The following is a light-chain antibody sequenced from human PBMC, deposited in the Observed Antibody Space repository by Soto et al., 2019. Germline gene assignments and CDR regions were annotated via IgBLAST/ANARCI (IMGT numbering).Light chain of an antibody. CDR1: SSDVGGYNF. V-gene: IGLV2-14*01. CDR2: DVT. CDR3: SSYTRTNTLV. Sequence: QSALIQPVSVSGSPGQSITISCTGSSSDVGGYNFVSWYQQHPGKAPKLMIYDVTNRPSGVSNRFSASKSGDTASLTISGLQAEGEADYYCSSYTRTNTLVFGGGTQLTVL. J-gene: IGLJ3*02.